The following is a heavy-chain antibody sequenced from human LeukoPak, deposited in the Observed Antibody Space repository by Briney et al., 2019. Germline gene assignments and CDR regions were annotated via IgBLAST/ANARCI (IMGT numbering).Heavy chain of an antibody. CDR3: ARDLRVGIFGVVPLSNYYYYYGMDV. D-gene: IGHD3-3*01. Sequence: GGSLRLSCAASEFTFSSYWMSWVRQAPGKGLEWVANIKQDGGQIYYLESVKGRFTVSRDNAKNSLYLQMNSLRAEDTAVYYCARDLRVGIFGVVPLSNYYYYYGMDVWGQGTTVTVSS. V-gene: IGHV3-7*01. CDR2: IKQDGGQI. J-gene: IGHJ6*02. CDR1: EFTFSSYW.